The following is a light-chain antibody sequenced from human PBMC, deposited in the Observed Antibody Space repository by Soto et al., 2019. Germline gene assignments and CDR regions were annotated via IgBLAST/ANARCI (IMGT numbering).Light chain of an antibody. CDR2: GAS. CDR3: QQYGSSTLT. Sequence: IVLTQSPGTLSLSPGESATLSCRASQRVSSSYLGWYQQKPGRAPRLLIYGASSRATGIPDRFNGSGSGTDFTLTINRLEPEDFAVYYCQQYGSSTLTFGPGTKVDI. CDR1: QRVSSSY. J-gene: IGKJ3*01. V-gene: IGKV3-20*01.